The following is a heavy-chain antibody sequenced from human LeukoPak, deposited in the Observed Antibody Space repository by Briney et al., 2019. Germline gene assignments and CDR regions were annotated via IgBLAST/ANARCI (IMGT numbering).Heavy chain of an antibody. D-gene: IGHD3-10*01. Sequence: GASVKVSCKASGGTFSSYTISWVRQAPGQGLEWMGRIIPILGIANYAQKFQGRVTITADKSTSTAYMELSSLRSEDTAVYYCARSPMASSIFFDYWGQGTLVTVSS. V-gene: IGHV1-69*02. J-gene: IGHJ4*02. CDR2: IIPILGIA. CDR3: ARSPMASSIFFDY. CDR1: GGTFSSYT.